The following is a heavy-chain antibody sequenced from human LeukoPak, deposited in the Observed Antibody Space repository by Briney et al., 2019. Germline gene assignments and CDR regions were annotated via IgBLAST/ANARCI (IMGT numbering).Heavy chain of an antibody. D-gene: IGHD2-15*01. Sequence: GGSLRLSCAASGFTFSNYAMSWVRQAPGKGLEWVSAISGSGGSTYYADSVKGRFTISRDNSKSTLYLQMNSLRAEDTAVYYCAKSPGYCRGGSCYSGAFDIWGQGTMVTVSS. CDR3: AKSPGYCRGGSCYSGAFDI. V-gene: IGHV3-23*01. CDR1: GFTFSNYA. CDR2: ISGSGGST. J-gene: IGHJ3*02.